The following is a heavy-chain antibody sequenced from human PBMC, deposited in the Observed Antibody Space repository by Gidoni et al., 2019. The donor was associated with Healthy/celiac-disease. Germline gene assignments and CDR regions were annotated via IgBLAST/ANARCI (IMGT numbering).Heavy chain of an antibody. J-gene: IGHJ4*02. CDR1: GGSISSYY. V-gene: IGHV4-59*01. CDR3: ARSRMSYYDSSGYYVGGFDY. D-gene: IGHD3-22*01. Sequence: QVQLQESGPGLVKPSETLSLTCTVSGGSISSYYWSWIRQPPGKGLEWIGYIYYSGSTNYNPSLKSRVTISVDTSKNQFSLKLSSVTAADTAVYYCARSRMSYYDSSGYYVGGFDYWGQGTLVTVSS. CDR2: IYYSGST.